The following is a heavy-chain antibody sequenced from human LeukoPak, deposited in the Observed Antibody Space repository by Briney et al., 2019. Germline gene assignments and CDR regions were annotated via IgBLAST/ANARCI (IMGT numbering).Heavy chain of an antibody. Sequence: PSDTLSLTCAVYGGSFSGYYWSWIRQPPGKGLEWIGEINHSGSTNYNPSLKSRVTISVDTSKNQFSLKLSSVTAADTAVYYCARRGWGYYDSSGYYRFDYWGQGTLVTVSS. V-gene: IGHV4-34*01. J-gene: IGHJ4*02. CDR2: INHSGST. CDR3: ARRGWGYYDSSGYYRFDY. CDR1: GGSFSGYY. D-gene: IGHD3-22*01.